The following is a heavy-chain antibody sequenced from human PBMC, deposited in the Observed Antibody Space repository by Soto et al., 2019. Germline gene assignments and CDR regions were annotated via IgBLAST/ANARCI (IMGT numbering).Heavy chain of an antibody. CDR2: IWYDGSNK. CDR1: GFTFSSYG. D-gene: IGHD2-2*01. J-gene: IGHJ6*02. Sequence: QVQLVESGGGVVQPGRSLRLSCAASGFTFSSYGMHWVRQAPGKGLEWVAVIWYDGSNKYYADSVKGRFTISRDNSKNTLYLQMNSLRAEDTAVYYCARSRGIVVVPAATSYYYYGMDVWGQGTTVTVSS. V-gene: IGHV3-33*01. CDR3: ARSRGIVVVPAATSYYYYGMDV.